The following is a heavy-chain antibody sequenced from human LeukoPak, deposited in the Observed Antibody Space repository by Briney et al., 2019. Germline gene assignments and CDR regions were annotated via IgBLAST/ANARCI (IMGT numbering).Heavy chain of an antibody. V-gene: IGHV4-34*01. D-gene: IGHD3-10*01. CDR1: GGSFSGYY. CDR2: INHSGST. CDR3: ARTRPGAVIGY. Sequence: SETLSLTCAVYGGSFSGYYWSWIRQPPGKGLEWIGEINHSGSTNYNPSLKSRVTISVDTSKNQFSLKLSSVTAADTAVYYCARTRPGAVIGYWGQGTLVTVSS. J-gene: IGHJ4*02.